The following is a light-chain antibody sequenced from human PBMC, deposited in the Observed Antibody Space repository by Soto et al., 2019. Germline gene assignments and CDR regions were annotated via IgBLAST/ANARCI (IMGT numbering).Light chain of an antibody. CDR3: KHYNSYGT. Sequence: DIQMTQSPSTLPASVGDRVTITCRSSQSIDRWLAWYQQKPGKAPKILTYHASSLETGVPSRFIGSVSGTEFTLTISSLQPDEFATYYSKHYNSYGTFGQGTKVDIK. V-gene: IGKV1-5*01. J-gene: IGKJ1*01. CDR2: HAS. CDR1: QSIDRW.